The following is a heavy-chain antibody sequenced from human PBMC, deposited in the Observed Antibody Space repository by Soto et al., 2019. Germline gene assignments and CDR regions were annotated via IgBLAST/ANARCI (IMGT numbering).Heavy chain of an antibody. CDR1: GFTFSSYG. CDR3: ARDPGGVRGNFAY. J-gene: IGHJ4*02. Sequence: QGQLVESGGGVVQPGRSLRLSCAASGFTFSSYGMHWVRQAPGQGLEGVAGTWFDGSKKYYAQSVKGRFAITRDSSKNRVHLQMNSLRVEGTDVYHCARDPGGVRGNFAYWGQRTLVTVSS. CDR2: TWFDGSKK. V-gene: IGHV3-33*01. D-gene: IGHD3-10*01.